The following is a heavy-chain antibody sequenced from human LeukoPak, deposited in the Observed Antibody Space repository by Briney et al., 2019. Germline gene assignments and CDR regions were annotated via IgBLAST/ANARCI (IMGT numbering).Heavy chain of an antibody. Sequence: GGSLRLSCAASGFTFSSYAMSWVRQAPGKGLEWVSAISGSGGSTYYADSVRGRFTISRDNSKSTLYLQMNSLRAEDTAVYYCAKTRAVRRQGFDYWGQGTLVTVSS. D-gene: IGHD4-17*01. CDR1: GFTFSSYA. V-gene: IGHV3-23*01. CDR3: AKTRAVRRQGFDY. J-gene: IGHJ4*02. CDR2: ISGSGGST.